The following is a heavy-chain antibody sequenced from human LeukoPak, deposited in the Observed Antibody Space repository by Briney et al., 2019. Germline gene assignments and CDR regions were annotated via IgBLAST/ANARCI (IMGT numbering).Heavy chain of an antibody. Sequence: SETLSLTCTVSGGSISSYYWSWIRQPPGKGLECIGYIYYSGSTNYNPSLKSRVTISVDTSKNQFSLKLSSVTAADTAVYYCARATLDYGEGYWGQGTLVTVSS. CDR2: IYYSGST. J-gene: IGHJ4*02. D-gene: IGHD4-17*01. CDR1: GGSISSYY. V-gene: IGHV4-59*01. CDR3: ARATLDYGEGY.